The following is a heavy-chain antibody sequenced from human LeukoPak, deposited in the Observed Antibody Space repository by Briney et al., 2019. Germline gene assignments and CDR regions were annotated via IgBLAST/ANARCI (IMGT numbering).Heavy chain of an antibody. V-gene: IGHV4-34*01. CDR3: ARGYVVVDYYGMDV. Sequence: SETLSLTCAVYGGSFSGYYWSWIRQPPGKGLEWIGEINHSGSTNYNPSLKSRVTISVDTSKNQFSLKLSSVTAADTAVYYCARGYVVVDYYGMDVWGQGTTVTVSS. J-gene: IGHJ6*02. CDR1: GGSFSGYY. CDR2: INHSGST. D-gene: IGHD2-2*01.